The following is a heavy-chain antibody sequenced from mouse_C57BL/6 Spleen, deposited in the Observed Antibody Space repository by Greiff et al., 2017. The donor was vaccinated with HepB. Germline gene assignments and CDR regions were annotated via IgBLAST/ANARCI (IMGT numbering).Heavy chain of an antibody. Sequence: VQLQQSGAELVRPGASVKLSCTASGFNIKDYYMHWVKQRPEQGLEWIGRIDPEDGDTEYAPKFQGKATMTADTSSNTSYLQLSSLTYEDTAVYNGTTGRTTEEATSYWGQGTTLTVSS. CDR1: GFNIKDYY. CDR2: IDPEDGDT. J-gene: IGHJ2*01. V-gene: IGHV14-1*01. CDR3: TTGRTTEEATSY. D-gene: IGHD1-1*01.